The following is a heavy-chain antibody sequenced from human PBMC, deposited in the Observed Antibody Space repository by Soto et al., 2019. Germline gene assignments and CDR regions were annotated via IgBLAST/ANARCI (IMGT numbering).Heavy chain of an antibody. CDR3: ARHWDVGGVADPANYGMDV. D-gene: IGHD2-15*01. V-gene: IGHV4-39*01. CDR1: AGAISSSIYY. CDR2: IYYSGGT. Sequence: PSYSLSLTCTVSAGAISSSIYYWRWIRQPLGKGLQWIGRIYYSGGTYYNPSLKSRVTISVDTSKNQFSLKLSSVTAADTAVYYCARHWDVGGVADPANYGMDVWRQESTLTISS. J-gene: IGHJ6*02.